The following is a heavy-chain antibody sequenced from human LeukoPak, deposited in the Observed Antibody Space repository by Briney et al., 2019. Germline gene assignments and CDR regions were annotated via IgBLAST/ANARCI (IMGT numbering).Heavy chain of an antibody. CDR2: ITSSSSYI. J-gene: IGHJ5*02. V-gene: IGHV3-21*01. D-gene: IGHD6-19*01. CDR3: AREMLAAVAAQS. Sequence: GGSLRLSCAASGFTFSSYSMNWVRQAPGKELEWVSSITSSSSYIYYADSVKGRFTISRDNAKNSLYLQMSSLRAEDTAVYCAREMLAAVAAQSWGQGTLVTVSS. CDR1: GFTFSSYS.